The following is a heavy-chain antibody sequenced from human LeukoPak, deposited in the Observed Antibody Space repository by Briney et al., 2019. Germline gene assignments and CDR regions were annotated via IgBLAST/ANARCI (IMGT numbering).Heavy chain of an antibody. CDR2: ISGSGGST. CDR3: AKDLKWLVHPHTIIDY. D-gene: IGHD6-19*01. Sequence: SGGSLRLSCAASGFTFSSYAMSWVRQAPGKGLEWVSAISGSGGSTYYADSVKGRFTISRDNSKNTLYLQMNSLRAEDTAVYYCAKDLKWLVHPHTIIDYWGQGTLVTVSS. CDR1: GFTFSSYA. J-gene: IGHJ4*02. V-gene: IGHV3-23*01.